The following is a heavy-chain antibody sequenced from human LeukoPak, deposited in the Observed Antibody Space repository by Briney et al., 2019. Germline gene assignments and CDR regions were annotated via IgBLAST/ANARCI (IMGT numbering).Heavy chain of an antibody. CDR1: GCPFTNYA. J-gene: IGHJ4*02. CDR3: ARGGSYRWFDY. Sequence: ASVKVSCKASGCPFTNYAYHWVRQAPGQGLEWLGWINAGNDDTKYSQKFQGRVTITRDTSASTAYMELSSLRSEDTAVYYCARGGSYRWFDYWGQGTLVTVSS. V-gene: IGHV1-3*01. CDR2: INAGNDDT. D-gene: IGHD1-26*01.